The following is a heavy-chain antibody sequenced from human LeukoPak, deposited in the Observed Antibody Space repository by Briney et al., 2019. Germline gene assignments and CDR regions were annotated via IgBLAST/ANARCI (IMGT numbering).Heavy chain of an antibody. CDR1: GGTFSSYA. Sequence: GSSVKVSCKASGGTFSSYAISWVRQAPEQGLEWMGGINPIFGTANYEQKFQGRVTITTDESTSTAYMELRSMRSEDTAAYYCAREYSSSSSWFDPWGQGTLVTVSS. D-gene: IGHD6-6*01. V-gene: IGHV1-69*05. CDR2: INPIFGTA. J-gene: IGHJ5*02. CDR3: AREYSSSSSWFDP.